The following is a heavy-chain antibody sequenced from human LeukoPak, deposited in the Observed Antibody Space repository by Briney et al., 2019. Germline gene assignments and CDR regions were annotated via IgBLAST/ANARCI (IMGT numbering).Heavy chain of an antibody. D-gene: IGHD2-15*01. CDR2: IKQDDREK. Sequence: PGGYLRFSCAVSGFTFSSYWMTWLRQAPGKGLEWVANIKQDDREKYYVDYVKVSFTISRDNAKNSQYLQMNSLRAEDTAVYYCARGINWFDPWGQGTLVTVSS. CDR1: GFTFSSYW. CDR3: ARGINWFDP. J-gene: IGHJ5*02. V-gene: IGHV3-7*04.